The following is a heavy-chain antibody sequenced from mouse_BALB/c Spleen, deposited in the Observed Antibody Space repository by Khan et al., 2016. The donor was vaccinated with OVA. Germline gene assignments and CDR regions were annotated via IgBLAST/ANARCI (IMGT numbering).Heavy chain of an antibody. Sequence: VQLKQSGAELVKPGASVKLSCTASGFNIKDTYINWVKQRPDQGLEWIGRIDPANGNTECDQKFQGKATLTADTSSNTAYLQLSSLTSEDTAVYYCARDYWDVFAYWGQGTLVTVSA. J-gene: IGHJ3*01. CDR3: ARDYWDVFAY. CDR2: IDPANGNT. CDR1: GFNIKDTY. D-gene: IGHD4-1*01. V-gene: IGHV14-3*02.